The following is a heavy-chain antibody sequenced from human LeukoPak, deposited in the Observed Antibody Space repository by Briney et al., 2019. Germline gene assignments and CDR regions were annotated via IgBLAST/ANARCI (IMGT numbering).Heavy chain of an antibody. CDR2: IKFDGIET. D-gene: IGHD3-10*01. Sequence: GRSLRLSCVASGFTFSNYWMHWVRPAPGKGLVWVSRIKFDGIETNYADSVTGRFTISRDNAKNTLYLQMTSLRAEDTALYYCATGGTYWSTWTGHWGQGTLVTVSS. V-gene: IGHV3-74*01. CDR1: GFTFSNYW. CDR3: ATGGTYWSTWTGH. J-gene: IGHJ4*02.